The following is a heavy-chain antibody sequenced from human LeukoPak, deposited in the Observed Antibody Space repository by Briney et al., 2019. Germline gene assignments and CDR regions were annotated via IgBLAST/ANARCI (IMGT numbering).Heavy chain of an antibody. D-gene: IGHD2-2*03. V-gene: IGHV3-7*01. Sequence: GGSLGLSCAASGFTFSNFWMTWVRQAPGKGLEWVANINQDVSERHYVDSVKGRFTISRDNAKNSLYLQMNSLRDEDTAVYYCAKAGYCSSTSCSIDYWGQGTLVTVSS. CDR3: AKAGYCSSTSCSIDY. CDR1: GFTFSNFW. CDR2: INQDVSER. J-gene: IGHJ4*02.